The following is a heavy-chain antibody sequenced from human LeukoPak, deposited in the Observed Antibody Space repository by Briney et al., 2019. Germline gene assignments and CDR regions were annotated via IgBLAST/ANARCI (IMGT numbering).Heavy chain of an antibody. Sequence: GGSLRLSCAASGFAFTDYYMSWIRQAPGKGLEWVSYISSSTSDYTDYADSVKGRFTISRDNAKSSLYLQMNSLRAEDTAVYYCARASASGWNPPPDYWGQGTLVTVSS. J-gene: IGHJ4*02. V-gene: IGHV3-11*06. D-gene: IGHD6-19*01. CDR1: GFAFTDYY. CDR2: ISSSTSDYT. CDR3: ARASASGWNPPPDY.